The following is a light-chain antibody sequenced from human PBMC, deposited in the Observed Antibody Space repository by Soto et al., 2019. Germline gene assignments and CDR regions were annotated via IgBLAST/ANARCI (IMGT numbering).Light chain of an antibody. CDR1: QSVSSN. Sequence: EIVMTQSPGTLSVSPGERATLSCRASQSVSSNLAWYQQKPGQAPRLLIYGASTKSTGIPARFSGSGSGTEFTLTISSLHSEDLADYYCQQYNKLPLTFGGETKVEIK. J-gene: IGKJ4*01. V-gene: IGKV3D-15*01. CDR2: GAS. CDR3: QQYNKLPLT.